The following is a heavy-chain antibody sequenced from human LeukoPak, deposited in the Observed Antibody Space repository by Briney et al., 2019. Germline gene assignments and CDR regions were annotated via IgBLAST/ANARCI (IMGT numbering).Heavy chain of an antibody. CDR1: GGSISSGGYY. J-gene: IGHJ4*02. Sequence: SETLSLTCTVSGGSISSGGYYWSWIRQRPGKGLEWIGYIYYSGSTYYNPSLKSRVTKSVDTSKNQFSLKLSSVTAADTAVYYCARADRQLALYYFDYWGQGTLVTVSS. V-gene: IGHV4-31*03. CDR3: ARADRQLALYYFDY. CDR2: IYYSGST. D-gene: IGHD6-6*01.